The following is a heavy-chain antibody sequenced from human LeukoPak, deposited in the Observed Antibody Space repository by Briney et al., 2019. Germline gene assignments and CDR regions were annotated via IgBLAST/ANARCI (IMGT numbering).Heavy chain of an antibody. J-gene: IGHJ3*02. CDR1: GFTFSPYS. V-gene: IGHV3-21*01. Sequence: GGSLRLSCAASGFTFSPYSMNWVRQAPGKGLEWVSSIGGSGTSIYYADSVRGRFTTSRDSAKNSLYLQMNSLRAEDTAMYYCAREDFEAFDIWGQGTMVTVSS. D-gene: IGHD3-3*01. CDR2: IGGSGTSI. CDR3: AREDFEAFDI.